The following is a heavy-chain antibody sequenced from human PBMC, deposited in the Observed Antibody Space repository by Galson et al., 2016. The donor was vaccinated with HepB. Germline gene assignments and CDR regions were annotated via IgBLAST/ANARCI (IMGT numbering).Heavy chain of an antibody. J-gene: IGHJ4*02. CDR1: GYSFTGYY. Sequence: SGYSFTGYYIHWVRQAPGQGLEWMGWINPKSGDTNCAQKFKGRVNMTMDTSIGTAYMDLSSLRSDDTAVYFCARGVAGTSDYWGQGALVTVSS. V-gene: IGHV1-2*02. CDR2: INPKSGDT. D-gene: IGHD6-19*01. CDR3: ARGVAGTSDY.